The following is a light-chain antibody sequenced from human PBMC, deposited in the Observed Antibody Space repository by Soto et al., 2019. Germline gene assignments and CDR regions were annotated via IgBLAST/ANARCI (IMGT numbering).Light chain of an antibody. Sequence: EVVMTQSPATLSVSPGERATLSCRASQSVSSSYLAWYQQKPGQAPRLLIYDTSNRATGIPARFSGSGSGTDFTLIISSLEPEDFAVYYCQQRANWPLTFGGGTKVDIK. V-gene: IGKV3D-20*02. CDR1: QSVSSSY. CDR2: DTS. J-gene: IGKJ4*01. CDR3: QQRANWPLT.